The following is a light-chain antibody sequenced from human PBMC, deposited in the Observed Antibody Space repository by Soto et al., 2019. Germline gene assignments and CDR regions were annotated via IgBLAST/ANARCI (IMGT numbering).Light chain of an antibody. CDR2: EVS. V-gene: IGLV2-23*02. J-gene: IGLJ3*02. CDR1: NSNVGNFDL. CDR3: CSYAGGGAWV. Sequence: QSVLTQPASVSGSPGQSITISSTGSNSNVGNFDLVSWYQQIPGKAPQLIIFEVSRRPSRVSDRFSGSKSGNTASLTISGLQTEDEGDFYCCSYAGGGAWVFGGGTKVTVL.